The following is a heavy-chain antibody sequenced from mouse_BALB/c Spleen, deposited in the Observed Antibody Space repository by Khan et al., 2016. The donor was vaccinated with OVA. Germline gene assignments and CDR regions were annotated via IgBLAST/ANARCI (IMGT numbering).Heavy chain of an antibody. J-gene: IGHJ2*01. D-gene: IGHD1-2*01. CDR1: GYSITSGYG. CDR3: ARTARIKY. CDR2: ISYSGST. V-gene: IGHV3-2*02. Sequence: EVKLLESGPGLVKPSQSLSLTCTVTGYSITSGYGWNWIRQFPGNKLEWMGYISYSGSTNYNPSLKSRISITRDTSKNQFFLQLNSVTTEDTATQYCARTARIKYWGQGTTLTVSS.